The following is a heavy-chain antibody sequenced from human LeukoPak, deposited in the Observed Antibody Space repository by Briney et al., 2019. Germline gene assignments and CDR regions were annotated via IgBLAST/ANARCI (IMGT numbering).Heavy chain of an antibody. CDR2: INPSGGST. CDR3: ARDSVAYCGGDCYIDY. J-gene: IGHJ4*02. CDR1: GYTFTSYY. D-gene: IGHD2-21*02. Sequence: ASVKVSCKASGYTFTSYYMHWVRQPPGQGLEWMGIINPSGGSTSYAQKFQGRVTMTRDTSTSTVYMELSSLRSEDTAVYYCARDSVAYCGGDCYIDYWGQGTLVTVSS. V-gene: IGHV1-46*01.